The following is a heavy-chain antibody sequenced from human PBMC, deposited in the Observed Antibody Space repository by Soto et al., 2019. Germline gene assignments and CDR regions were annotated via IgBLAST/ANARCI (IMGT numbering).Heavy chain of an antibody. CDR1: GYSFTSYW. CDR2: IDPSDSYT. CDR3: ARLTFDSSGYYYYGMDV. Sequence: GESLKISCKGSGYSFTSYWISWVRQMPGKGLEWMGRIDPSDSYTNYSPSFQGHVTISADKSISTAYLQWSSLKASDTAMYYCARLTFDSSGYYYYGMDVWGQGTTVTVSS. D-gene: IGHD3-22*01. J-gene: IGHJ6*02. V-gene: IGHV5-10-1*01.